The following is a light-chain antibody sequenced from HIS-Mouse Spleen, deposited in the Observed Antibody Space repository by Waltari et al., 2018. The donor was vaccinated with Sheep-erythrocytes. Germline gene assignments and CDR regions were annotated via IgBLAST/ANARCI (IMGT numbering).Light chain of an antibody. Sequence: QSALTQPASVSGSPGQSITISCTGTSSDLGSYNLFSWYQQHPGKAPKLMIYAGSKRPSGVSNRFSGSKSGNTASLTISGLQAEDEADYYCCSYAGSSTPWVFGGGTKLTVL. CDR3: CSYAGSSTPWV. V-gene: IGLV2-23*01. J-gene: IGLJ3*02. CDR1: SSDLGSYNL. CDR2: AGS.